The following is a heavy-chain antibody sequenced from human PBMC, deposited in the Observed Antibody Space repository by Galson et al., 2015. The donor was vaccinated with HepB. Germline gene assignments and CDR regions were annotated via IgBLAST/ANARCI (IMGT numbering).Heavy chain of an antibody. CDR1: GYTFTSYY. CDR2: INPSGGST. J-gene: IGHJ6*02. Sequence: SVKVSCKASGYTFTSYYMHWVRQAPGQGLEWMGIINPSGGSTSYAQKFQGRVTMTRDTSTSTVYMELSSLRSEDTAVYYCASPREKYCSSTSCYKGWVGYYYYGMDVWGQGTTVTVSS. V-gene: IGHV1-46*01. D-gene: IGHD2-2*02. CDR3: ASPREKYCSSTSCYKGWVGYYYYGMDV.